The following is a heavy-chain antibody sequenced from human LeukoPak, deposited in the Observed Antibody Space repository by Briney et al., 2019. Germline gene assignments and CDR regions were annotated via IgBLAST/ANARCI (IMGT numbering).Heavy chain of an antibody. D-gene: IGHD6-6*01. CDR1: GYTFTNYY. CDR3: ARDGIAARRGANYYGMDV. J-gene: IGHJ6*02. V-gene: IGHV1-46*01. CDR2: INPSGGST. Sequence: GASVKVSCKASGYTFTNYYIHWVRQAPGQGLEWMGIINPSGGSTNYAQKFQGRVTMTRDTSTSTVYMELSSLRSEDTAVYYCARDGIAARRGANYYGMDVWGRGTTVTVSS.